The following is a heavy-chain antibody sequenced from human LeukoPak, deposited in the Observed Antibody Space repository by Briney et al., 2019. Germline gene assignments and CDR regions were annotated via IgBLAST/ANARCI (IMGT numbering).Heavy chain of an antibody. J-gene: IGHJ4*02. Sequence: SGGSLRLSCAASGFTFSSYGMHWVRQAPGKGLEWVAFIRYDGSNKYYADSVKGRFTISRDNSKNTLYLQMNSLRAEDTAVYYCAKDPVSGSRGYYFDYWGQGTLVTVSS. CDR2: IRYDGSNK. D-gene: IGHD1-26*01. CDR3: AKDPVSGSRGYYFDY. V-gene: IGHV3-30*02. CDR1: GFTFSSYG.